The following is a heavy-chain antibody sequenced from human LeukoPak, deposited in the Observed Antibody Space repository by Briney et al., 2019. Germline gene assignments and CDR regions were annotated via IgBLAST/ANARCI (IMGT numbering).Heavy chain of an antibody. CDR1: GFTFTSYG. Sequence: PGGSLRLSCAAAGFTFTSYGMTWVRQAPGKGLEWVSSISSSSSHIYYSDSVKGRFTISRDNAKNSLYLQMNSLKADDTAVYYCKRGAGTGWRFDSWGQGTLVTVSS. CDR3: KRGAGTGWRFDS. V-gene: IGHV3-21*01. D-gene: IGHD6-19*01. J-gene: IGHJ4*02. CDR2: ISSSSSHI.